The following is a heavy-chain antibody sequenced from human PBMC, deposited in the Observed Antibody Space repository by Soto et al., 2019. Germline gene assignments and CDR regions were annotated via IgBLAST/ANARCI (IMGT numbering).Heavy chain of an antibody. V-gene: IGHV4-31*03. D-gene: IGHD2-21*01. J-gene: IGHJ4*02. Sequence: PSETLSLTCTVSGGSISSGGYYWSWIRQHPGKGLEWIGYIYYSGSTYYNPSLKSRVTISVDTSKNQFSLKLSSVTAADTAVYYCARDTVVAQFDYWGQGTLVTVSS. CDR3: ARDTVVAQFDY. CDR1: GGSISSGGYY. CDR2: IYYSGST.